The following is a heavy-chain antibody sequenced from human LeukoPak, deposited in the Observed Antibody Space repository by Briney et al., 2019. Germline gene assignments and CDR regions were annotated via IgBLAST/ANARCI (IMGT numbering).Heavy chain of an antibody. CDR2: ISGSSSTI. J-gene: IGHJ4*02. Sequence: GGSLRLSCAASGFAFSSYSVNWVRQAPGKGLEWVSYISGSSSTIYYADSVKGRFTISRDNAKNSLYLQMNSLRDEDTAVYYCARDHNWGLDYWGQGTLVTVSS. CDR1: GFAFSSYS. CDR3: ARDHNWGLDY. D-gene: IGHD7-27*01. V-gene: IGHV3-48*02.